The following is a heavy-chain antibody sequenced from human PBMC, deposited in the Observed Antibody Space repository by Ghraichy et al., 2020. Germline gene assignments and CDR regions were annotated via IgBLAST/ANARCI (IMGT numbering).Heavy chain of an antibody. Sequence: SQTLSLTCTVSGGSISRSTYYWGWIRQPPGKGLEWIGSMYYSGSTYYNPSLKSRVTISVDTSKNQFSLRLSSVTAADTAVYYCARRSNTAVTYMDVWGKGTTVIVSS. D-gene: IGHD5-18*01. V-gene: IGHV4-39*01. CDR2: MYYSGST. J-gene: IGHJ6*03. CDR1: GGSISRSTYY. CDR3: ARRSNTAVTYMDV.